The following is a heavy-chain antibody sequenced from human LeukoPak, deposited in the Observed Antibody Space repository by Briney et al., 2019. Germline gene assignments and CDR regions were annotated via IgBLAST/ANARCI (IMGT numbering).Heavy chain of an antibody. D-gene: IGHD5-18*01. V-gene: IGHV4-31*03. J-gene: IGHJ4*02. CDR3: ARGQLWLAFDY. CDR1: GGSISSGGYY. Sequence: PSETLSLTCTVSGGSISSGGYYWSWIRQHPGKGLEWIGYIYYSGSTYYNPSLKSRVTISVDTSKNQFSLKLSSVTAADTAVYYCARGQLWLAFDYWGQGTLVTVSS. CDR2: IYYSGST.